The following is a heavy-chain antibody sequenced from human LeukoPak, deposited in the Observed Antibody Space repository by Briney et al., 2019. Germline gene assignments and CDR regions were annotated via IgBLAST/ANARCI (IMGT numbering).Heavy chain of an antibody. V-gene: IGHV4-38-2*02. CDR1: GYSISSGYY. D-gene: IGHD6-13*01. CDR3: ARESKLVGRTYYYYYMDV. Sequence: SETLSLTCTVSGYSISSGYYWGWIRQPPGKGLEWIGSIYYSGSTYYNPSLKSRVTISVDTSKNQFSLKLSSVTAADTAVYYCARESKLVGRTYYYYYMDVWGKGTTVTVSS. CDR2: IYYSGST. J-gene: IGHJ6*03.